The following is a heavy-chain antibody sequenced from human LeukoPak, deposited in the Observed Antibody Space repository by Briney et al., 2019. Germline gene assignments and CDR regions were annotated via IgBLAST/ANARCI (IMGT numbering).Heavy chain of an antibody. J-gene: IGHJ5*02. V-gene: IGHV1-18*01. CDR3: ARVSYYRRQRQNWFDP. Sequence: GASVKVSCKASGYTFTSYGISWVRQAPGQGLECMGWISAYNGNTNYAQKLQGRVTMTRNTSISTAYMELSSLRSEDTAVYYCARVSYYRRQRQNWFDPWGQGTLVTVSS. CDR1: GYTFTSYG. D-gene: IGHD3-22*01. CDR2: ISAYNGNT.